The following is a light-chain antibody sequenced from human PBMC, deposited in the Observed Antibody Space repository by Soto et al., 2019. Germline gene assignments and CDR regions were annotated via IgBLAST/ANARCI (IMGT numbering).Light chain of an antibody. CDR1: QTISSW. V-gene: IGKV1-5*03. J-gene: IGKJ4*01. CDR3: QQRSNWPF. Sequence: DIQMTQSPSTLSGSVGDRVTITCRASQTISSWLAWYQQKPGKAPKLLIYKASTLKSGVPSRFSGSGSGTDFTLTISSLEPEDCAVYYCQQRSNWPFFGGGTKVDIK. CDR2: KAS.